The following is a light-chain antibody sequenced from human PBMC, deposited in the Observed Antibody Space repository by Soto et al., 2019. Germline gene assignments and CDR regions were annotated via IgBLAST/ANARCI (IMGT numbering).Light chain of an antibody. CDR2: DVS. V-gene: IGLV2-14*01. CDR1: SSDVGGYNY. Sequence: QSVLTQPASVSGSPGQSITISCTGTSSDVGGYNYVSWYQQHPGKAPKLMIYDVSNRPSGVSNRFSGSKSGNTASLTISGLQAEDEADYYCSSYTSSSIFGGGTKL. CDR3: SSYTSSSI. J-gene: IGLJ2*01.